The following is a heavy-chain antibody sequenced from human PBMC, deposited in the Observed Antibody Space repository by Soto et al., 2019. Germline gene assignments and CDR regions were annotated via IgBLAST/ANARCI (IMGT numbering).Heavy chain of an antibody. V-gene: IGHV4-30-2*01. CDR3: ARDEGAAAGDTWFNP. Sequence: QLQLQESGSRLVKPSQTLSLTCAVSGGSISSGSYSWSWIRQPPGKGLEWIGYISHTGSTYYTPSLKIRVTMVVDGSKNQFSLTLTSVTAADTAVYYCARDEGAAAGDTWFNPWGQGTLVTVSS. CDR2: ISHTGST. J-gene: IGHJ5*02. CDR1: GGSISSGSYS. D-gene: IGHD6-13*01.